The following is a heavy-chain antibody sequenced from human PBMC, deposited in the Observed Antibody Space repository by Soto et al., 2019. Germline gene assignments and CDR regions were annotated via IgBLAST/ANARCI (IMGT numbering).Heavy chain of an antibody. CDR1: GGTFSSYA. CDR2: IIPIFGTA. J-gene: IGHJ4*02. Sequence: SVKVSWKASGGTFSSYAISWVRQAPGQVLECMGGIIPIFGTANYAQKFQGRVTITAXXXXSXXXMXLXXLRXEXTAVYYCARGATVTTKFDCWGQGTLDTVSS. V-gene: IGHV1-69*06. CDR3: ARGATVTTKFDC. D-gene: IGHD4-17*01.